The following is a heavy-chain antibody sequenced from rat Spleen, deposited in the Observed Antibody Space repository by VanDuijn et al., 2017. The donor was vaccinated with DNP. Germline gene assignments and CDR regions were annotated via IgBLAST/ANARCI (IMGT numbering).Heavy chain of an antibody. CDR2: MSSGGNT. J-gene: IGHJ4*01. CDR1: GFSLTSYT. D-gene: IGHD1-9*01. Sequence: QVQLKESGPGLVQPSQTLSLTCTVSGFSLTSYTVSWVRQPPGEGLEWIAAMSSGGNTYYNSALKSRLSVSRDTSKSQVFLKMNSVQTEDTAMYFCAVTYYGYNYAYAMDAWGQGTSVTVSS. CDR3: AVTYYGYNYAYAMDA. V-gene: IGHV2-6*01.